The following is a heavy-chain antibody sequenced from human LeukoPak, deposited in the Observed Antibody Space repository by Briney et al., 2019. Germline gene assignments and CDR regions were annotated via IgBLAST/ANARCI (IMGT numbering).Heavy chain of an antibody. Sequence: SVKVSCKASGGTFSSYAISWVRQVPGQGLEWMGRIIPILGIANYAQKFQGRVTITADKSTSTAYMELSSLRSEDTAVYYCASPLGILTGYSRAFDYWGQGTLVTVSS. V-gene: IGHV1-69*04. CDR1: GGTFSSYA. CDR3: ASPLGILTGYSRAFDY. CDR2: IIPILGIA. J-gene: IGHJ4*02. D-gene: IGHD3-9*01.